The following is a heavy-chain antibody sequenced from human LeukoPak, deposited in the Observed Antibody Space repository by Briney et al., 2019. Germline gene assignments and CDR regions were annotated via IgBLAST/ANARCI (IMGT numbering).Heavy chain of an antibody. CDR3: ARSHNYYGSGSYYEEWGFDAFDI. CDR2: IYYSGST. D-gene: IGHD3-10*01. CDR1: GGSISSYY. Sequence: SETLSLTCTVSGGSISSYYWSWIRQPPGKGLEWIGYIYYSGSTNYNPSLKSRVTISVDTSKNQFSLKLSSVTAADTAVYYCARSHNYYGSGSYYEEWGFDAFDIWGQGTMVTVSS. J-gene: IGHJ3*02. V-gene: IGHV4-59*12.